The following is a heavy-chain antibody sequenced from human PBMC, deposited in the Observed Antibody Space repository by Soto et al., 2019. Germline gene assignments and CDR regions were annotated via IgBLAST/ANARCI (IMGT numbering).Heavy chain of an antibody. CDR3: ARGPAGYSSSGYYFDC. V-gene: IGHV4-4*07. D-gene: IGHD6-13*01. J-gene: IGHJ4*02. CDR2: IYPSGST. CDR1: GCFISSYF. Sequence: SETLSLTCTSSGCFISSYFWSWIRQPAGKGLEWIGSIYPSGSTNYNTSLKSRATMSVDTSKNQFSLKLSPVTAADTAVYYCARGPAGYSSSGYYFDCWGQGALVTVSS.